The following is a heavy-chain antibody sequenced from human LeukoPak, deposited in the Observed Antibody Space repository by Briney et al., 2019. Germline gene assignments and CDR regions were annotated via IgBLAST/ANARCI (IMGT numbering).Heavy chain of an antibody. J-gene: IGHJ4*02. D-gene: IGHD2-15*01. CDR2: IYYSGST. Sequence: SETLSLTCTVSGGSISSYYWSWIRQPPGKGLEWIGYIYYSGSTNYNPSLKSRVTISVDTSKNQFSLKLSSVTAADTAVYYCARSNAGVAATFLGYWGQGTLVTVSS. V-gene: IGHV4-59*01. CDR1: GGSISSYY. CDR3: ARSNAGVAATFLGY.